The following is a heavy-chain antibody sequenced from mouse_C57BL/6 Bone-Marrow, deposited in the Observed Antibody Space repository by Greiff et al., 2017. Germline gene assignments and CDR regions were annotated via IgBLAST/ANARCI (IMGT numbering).Heavy chain of an antibody. CDR1: GYILTSYW. CDR3: ARDRYYAMDY. D-gene: IGHD2-14*01. J-gene: IGHJ4*01. Sequence: VQLQQPGTELVKPGASVKLFCKASGYILTSYWMYWVKQRPGQGLEWIGNINPSNGGTNYNEKFKGKATVTVDKSSSTAYMQLSSMTSEDSAVYYCARDRYYAMDYWGQGTSVTVSS. CDR2: INPSNGGT. V-gene: IGHV1-53*01.